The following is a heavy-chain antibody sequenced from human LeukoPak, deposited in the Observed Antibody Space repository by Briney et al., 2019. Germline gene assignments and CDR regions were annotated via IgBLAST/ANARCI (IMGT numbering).Heavy chain of an antibody. CDR2: IDPSDSYT. D-gene: IGHD4-17*01. J-gene: IGHJ4*02. CDR3: ARDYGDYVFDY. Sequence: GESLRISCKGSGYTFTNYWITWVRQMPGKGLEWMGRIDPSDSYTNYSPSFQGHVTISADKSISTAYLQWSSLKASDTAMYYCARDYGDYVFDYWGQGSLVTVSS. V-gene: IGHV5-10-1*01. CDR1: GYTFTNYW.